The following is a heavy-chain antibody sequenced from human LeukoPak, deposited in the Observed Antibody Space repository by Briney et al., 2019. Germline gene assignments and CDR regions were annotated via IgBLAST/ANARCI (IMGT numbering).Heavy chain of an antibody. V-gene: IGHV3-21*01. CDR1: GFTFSSYS. J-gene: IGHJ5*02. D-gene: IGHD2-2*02. CDR3: AVRGSIPSTEAGNWFDP. CDR2: ISSSSSYI. Sequence: GGSLRLSCAASGFTFSSYSMNWVRQAPGKGLEWVSSISSSSSYIYYADSVKGRFTISRDNAKNSLYLQMNSLRAEDTAVYYCAVRGSIPSTEAGNWFDPWGQGTLVTVSS.